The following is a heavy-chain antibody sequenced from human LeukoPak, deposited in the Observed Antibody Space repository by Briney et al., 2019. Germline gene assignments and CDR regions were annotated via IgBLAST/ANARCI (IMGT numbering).Heavy chain of an antibody. CDR2: ISAYNGNT. V-gene: IGHV1-18*01. Sequence: GASVKVSCKASGYTFTSYGISWVRQAPGQGLEWMGWISAYNGNTNYAQKLQGRVTMTTDTSTSTAYLELRSLRSDDTAVYYCARDSPFSYYYDSSGYYYIFPFDPWGQGTLVTVSS. J-gene: IGHJ5*02. D-gene: IGHD3-22*01. CDR3: ARDSPFSYYYDSSGYYYIFPFDP. CDR1: GYTFTSYG.